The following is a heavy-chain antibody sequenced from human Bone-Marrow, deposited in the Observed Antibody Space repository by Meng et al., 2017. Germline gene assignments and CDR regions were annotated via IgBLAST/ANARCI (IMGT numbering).Heavy chain of an antibody. CDR3: ARGELRVAGIFGPFDY. CDR2: ISYDGSNK. V-gene: IGHV3-30*04. Sequence: GESLKSSGAASGVTFSSYAMNWVRQAPGKVLEWVSVISYDGSNKYYADSVKGRFTISRDNSKNTLYLQMNSLRAEDTAVYYCARGELRVAGIFGPFDYWGQGTLVTVSS. CDR1: GVTFSSYA. D-gene: IGHD6-19*01. J-gene: IGHJ4*02.